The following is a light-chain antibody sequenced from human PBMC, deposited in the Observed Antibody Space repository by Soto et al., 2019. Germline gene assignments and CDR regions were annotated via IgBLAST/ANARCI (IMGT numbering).Light chain of an antibody. J-gene: IGKJ1*01. Sequence: EIEMTQSPATLSVSPGERATLSCRASQSVNSNLAWYQQKPGQAPRLLIYGASTRATGIPARFSGSGSGTEFTLTVGSLQSEDFAVYYCQQYNNWPSTFGQGTKVEIK. CDR3: QQYNNWPST. CDR2: GAS. CDR1: QSVNSN. V-gene: IGKV3-15*01.